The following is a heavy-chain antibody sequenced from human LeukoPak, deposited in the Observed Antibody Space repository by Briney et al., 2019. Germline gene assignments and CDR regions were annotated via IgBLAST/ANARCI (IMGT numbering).Heavy chain of an antibody. J-gene: IGHJ4*02. CDR2: ISYSGRI. D-gene: IGHD2-15*01. CDR1: GGSISSHY. V-gene: IGHV4-59*11. Sequence: MPSETLSLTCTVSGGSISSHYWSWIRQPPGEGREWIGYISYSGRINYNPSLKSRVTLSLDTSKNQFSLAPTSVPDAAAGVYICARGAGWWDYWGQGTLVTVSS. CDR3: ARGAGWWDY.